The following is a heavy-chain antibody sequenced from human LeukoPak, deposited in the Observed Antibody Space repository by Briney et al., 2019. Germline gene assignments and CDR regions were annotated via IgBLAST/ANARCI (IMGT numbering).Heavy chain of an antibody. J-gene: IGHJ3*01. D-gene: IGHD2-21*01. V-gene: IGHV3-23*01. Sequence: GGSLRLSCAASGFTFDTYALSWVRRAPGKGLEWVSAISGSGTNTYYADSVNGRFTISRDNSKNTLFLHMIRLRAEDTAVYYCAKARPELLLNALDVWGQGTVVSVSS. CDR1: GFTFDTYA. CDR2: ISGSGTNT. CDR3: AKARPELLLNALDV.